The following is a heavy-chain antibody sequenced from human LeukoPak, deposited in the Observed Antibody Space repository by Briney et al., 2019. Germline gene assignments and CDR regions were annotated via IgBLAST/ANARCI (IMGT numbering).Heavy chain of an antibody. CDR3: SRAGGSGDAFDI. CDR1: GGSISSYY. V-gene: IGHV4-59*01. Sequence: SETLSLTCPVPGGSISSYYWSWIRQPPAKGLEWIGYIYYSGSTNYNPSLKSRVTISVDTSKNQFSLKLSSVTAADTAVYYCSRAGGSGDAFDIWGQGTMVTVSS. J-gene: IGHJ3*02. CDR2: IYYSGST. D-gene: IGHD3-10*01.